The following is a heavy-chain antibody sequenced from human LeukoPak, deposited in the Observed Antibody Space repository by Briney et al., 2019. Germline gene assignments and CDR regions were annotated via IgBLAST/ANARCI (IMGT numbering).Heavy chain of an antibody. D-gene: IGHD3-3*01. CDR3: ARGVGGYDFWSGYYCNNWFDP. CDR1: GGSISSYY. CDR2: ISDIGSI. Sequence: SETLSLTCTVSGGSISSYYWSWIRQPPGKGLEWIAYISDIGSINYNPSLKSRVTISLDTSKNQFSLKLSSVTAADTAVYYCARGVGGYDFWSGYYCNNWFDPWGQGTLVTVSS. V-gene: IGHV4-59*08. J-gene: IGHJ5*02.